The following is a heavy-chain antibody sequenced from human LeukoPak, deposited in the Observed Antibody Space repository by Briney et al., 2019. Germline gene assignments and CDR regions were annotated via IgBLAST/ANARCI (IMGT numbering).Heavy chain of an antibody. V-gene: IGHV3-21*01. Sequence: GGSLRLSCAASGFTFSSYSMNWVRQAPGKGLEWVSSFSSTGSYIFYADSVKGRFTISRDNAKNSLYLQMNSLRAEDTAVYYCAREMDDILTGYGLDYWGQGTLVTVSS. J-gene: IGHJ4*02. CDR3: AREMDDILTGYGLDY. D-gene: IGHD3-9*01. CDR2: FSSTGSYI. CDR1: GFTFSSYS.